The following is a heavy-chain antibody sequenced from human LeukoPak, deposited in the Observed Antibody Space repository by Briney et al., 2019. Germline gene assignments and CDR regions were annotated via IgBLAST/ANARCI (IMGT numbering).Heavy chain of an antibody. Sequence: SETLSLTCTVSGGSISSGNYYWGWIRQPPGKGLEWIGSIYYSGSTYYNPSLKSRVTISVDTSKNQFSLKLSSVTAADTAVYYCARLGLLWFGESPWYFDYWGQGTLVTVSS. CDR3: ARLGLLWFGESPWYFDY. CDR2: IYYSGST. J-gene: IGHJ4*02. CDR1: GGSISSGNYY. D-gene: IGHD3-10*01. V-gene: IGHV4-39*01.